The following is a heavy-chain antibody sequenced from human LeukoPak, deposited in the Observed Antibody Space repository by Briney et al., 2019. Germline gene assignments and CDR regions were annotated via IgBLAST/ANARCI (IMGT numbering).Heavy chain of an antibody. CDR3: ARLGSEDYTKYYFDY. D-gene: IGHD2-2*02. CDR1: GFSFSSYI. V-gene: IGHV3-48*04. Sequence: GGSLRLSCAASGFSFSSYIMNWVRQAPGKGLEWVSHISSSSSTIYYADSVKGRFTISRDNAKNSLYLQMNSLRAEDTAVYYCARLGSEDYTKYYFDYWGQGTLVTVSS. J-gene: IGHJ4*02. CDR2: ISSSSSTI.